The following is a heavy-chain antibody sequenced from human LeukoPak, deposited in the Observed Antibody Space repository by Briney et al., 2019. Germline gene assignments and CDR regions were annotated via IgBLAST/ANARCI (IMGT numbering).Heavy chain of an antibody. D-gene: IGHD1-26*01. CDR3: ARPPRGGSYPPFSAFDI. CDR1: GGSFSGYY. CDR2: INHSGST. V-gene: IGHV4-34*01. J-gene: IGHJ3*02. Sequence: PSETLSLTCAVYGGSFSGYYWSWIRQPPGKGLEWIGEINHSGSTNYNPSLKSRVTISVDTSKNQFSLKLSSVTAADTAVYYCARPPRGGSYPPFSAFDIWGQGTMVTVSS.